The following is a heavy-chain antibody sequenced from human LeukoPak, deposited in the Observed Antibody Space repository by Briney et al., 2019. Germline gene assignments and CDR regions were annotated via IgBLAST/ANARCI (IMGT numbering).Heavy chain of an antibody. D-gene: IGHD6-19*01. CDR1: GGTFSSYA. V-gene: IGHV1-69*04. CDR2: IIPILGIA. CDR3: ARDRGGIAVAEFDY. Sequence: RRASVKVSCKASGGTFSSYAISWVRQAPGQGLEWVGRIIPILGIANYAQKFQGKVTITADKSTSTAYMELSSLRSEDTAVYYCARDRGGIAVAEFDYWGQGTLVTVSS. J-gene: IGHJ4*02.